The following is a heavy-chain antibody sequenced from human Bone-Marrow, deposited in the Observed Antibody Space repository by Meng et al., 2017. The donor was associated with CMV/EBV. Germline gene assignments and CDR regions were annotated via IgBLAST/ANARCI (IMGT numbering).Heavy chain of an antibody. V-gene: IGHV1-2*02. D-gene: IGHD2-15*01. J-gene: IGHJ3*02. CDR3: ARDGTPALGYCSGGSCRYRAFDI. CDR1: GYTFTGYY. CDR2: INPNSGGT. Sequence: ASVKVSCKASGYTFTGYYMHWVRQAPGQGLEWMGWINPNSGGTNYAQKFQGRVTMTRDTSISTAYMELSRLRSEDTAVYYCARDGTPALGYCSGGSCRYRAFDIWGQGKMVT.